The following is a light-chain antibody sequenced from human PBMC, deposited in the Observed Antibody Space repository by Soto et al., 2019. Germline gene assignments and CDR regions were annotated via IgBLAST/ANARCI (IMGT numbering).Light chain of an antibody. CDR3: QQYESTPPT. Sequence: DIVMTQSPDSLAVSLVERATINCKSSQSVLYSSNNKNYLAWYQQRPGQHPKLLIYWASTRESGVPDRFSGSGSGTDFTLTITSLQAEDVAVYYCQQYESTPPTFGQGTKLEIK. V-gene: IGKV4-1*01. J-gene: IGKJ2*01. CDR2: WAS. CDR1: QSVLYSSNNKNY.